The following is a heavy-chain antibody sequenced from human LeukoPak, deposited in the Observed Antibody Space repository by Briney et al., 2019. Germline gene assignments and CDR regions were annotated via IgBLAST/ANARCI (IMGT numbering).Heavy chain of an antibody. CDR3: ASAGGDSRSPLPFYY. Sequence: GGSLRLFCAASGFTFGSYWMSWVRQAPGKGLEWVAHIKQDGSEKYYVDSVKGRFTISRDNAENSLSLQMNSLRAEDTAVYYCASAGGDSRSPLPFYYWGQGTLVTVSS. CDR2: IKQDGSEK. V-gene: IGHV3-7*03. CDR1: GFTFGSYW. D-gene: IGHD6-6*01. J-gene: IGHJ4*02.